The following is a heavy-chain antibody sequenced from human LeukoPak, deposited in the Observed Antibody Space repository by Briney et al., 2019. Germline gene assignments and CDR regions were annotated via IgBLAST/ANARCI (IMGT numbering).Heavy chain of an antibody. CDR2: ISSSSSYI. CDR3: ARVHRGYSYGLDY. V-gene: IGHV3-21*01. D-gene: IGHD5-18*01. CDR1: GFTFSSYS. Sequence: PGGSLRLSCAASGFTFSSYSMNWVRQAPGKGLEWVSSISSSSSYIYYADSVKGRFTISRDNAKNSLYLQMNSLRAEDTAVYYCARVHRGYSYGLDYWGQGTLVTVSS. J-gene: IGHJ4*02.